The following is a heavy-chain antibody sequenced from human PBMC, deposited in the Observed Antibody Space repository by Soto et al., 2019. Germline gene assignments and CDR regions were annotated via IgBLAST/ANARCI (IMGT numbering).Heavy chain of an antibody. V-gene: IGHV1-69*13. CDR3: ASFSSWVRNWFGP. Sequence: ASVKVSCKASGGTFSSYAISWVRQAPGQGLEWMGGIIPIFGTANYAQKFQGRVTITADESTSTAYMELSSLRSEDTAVYYCASFSSWVRNWFGPWGQGTLVTVSS. CDR2: IIPIFGTA. D-gene: IGHD6-13*01. CDR1: GGTFSSYA. J-gene: IGHJ5*02.